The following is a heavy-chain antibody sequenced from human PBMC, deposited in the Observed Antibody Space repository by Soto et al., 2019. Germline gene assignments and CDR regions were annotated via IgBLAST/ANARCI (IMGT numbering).Heavy chain of an antibody. D-gene: IGHD4-17*01. CDR2: IYWDDDK. V-gene: IGHV2-5*02. CDR1: GFSLSTSGVG. J-gene: IGHJ4*02. Sequence: SGPTLVNPTQALTLTCTFSGFSLSTSGVGVGWIRQPPGKALEWLALIYWDDDKRYSPSLKSRLTITKDTSKNQVVLTMTNMDPVDTATYYCAHGSSIRDYGDYSPLDYWGQGTLVTAPQ. CDR3: AHGSSIRDYGDYSPLDY.